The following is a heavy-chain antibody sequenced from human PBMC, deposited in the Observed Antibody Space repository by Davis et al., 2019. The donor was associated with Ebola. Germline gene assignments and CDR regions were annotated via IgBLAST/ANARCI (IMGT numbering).Heavy chain of an antibody. CDR1: GFTFSSYS. D-gene: IGHD3-22*01. CDR3: ATSRGGYYDSRGYYPFDP. J-gene: IGHJ5*02. CDR2: ISSSSSYI. Sequence: GGSLRLSCAASGFTFSSYSMNWVRQAPGKGLEWVSSISSSSSYIYYADSVKGRFTISRDNSKNTLYLQMNSLRAEDTAVYYCATSRGGYYDSRGYYPFDPWGQGTLVTVSS. V-gene: IGHV3-21*01.